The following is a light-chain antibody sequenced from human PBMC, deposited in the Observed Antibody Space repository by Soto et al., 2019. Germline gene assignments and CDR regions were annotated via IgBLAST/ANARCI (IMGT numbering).Light chain of an antibody. Sequence: QSVLTQPPSVSGAPGQRVTISCTGSSSNIGAGYAVHWYQQLPGTAPKRLIYGNNNRPSGVPERFSGSKSGTSASLAITGLQAEDEADYYCQSNDSGLSGSVFGGGTKLTVL. CDR3: QSNDSGLSGSV. CDR2: GNN. V-gene: IGLV1-40*01. CDR1: SSNIGAGYA. J-gene: IGLJ3*02.